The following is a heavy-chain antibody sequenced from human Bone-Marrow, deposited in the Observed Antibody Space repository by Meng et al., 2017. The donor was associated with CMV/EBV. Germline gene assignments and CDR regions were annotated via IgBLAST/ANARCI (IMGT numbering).Heavy chain of an antibody. CDR2: ISSNGGST. J-gene: IGHJ3*02. D-gene: IGHD1-26*01. Sequence: GGALRLSCAASGFTFSSYAMHWVRQAPGKGLEYVSAISSNGGSTYYADSVKGRFTISRDNSKNTLYLQMGSLRAEDMAVYYCASAVGATGYAFDIWGQGKMVNV. V-gene: IGHV3-64*02. CDR3: ASAVGATGYAFDI. CDR1: GFTFSSYA.